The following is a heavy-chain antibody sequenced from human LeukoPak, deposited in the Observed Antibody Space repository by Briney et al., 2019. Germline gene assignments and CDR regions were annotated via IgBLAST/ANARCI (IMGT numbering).Heavy chain of an antibody. J-gene: IGHJ4*02. CDR3: ASRPYDFWSGYPTYYFDY. CDR2: FDPEDGET. D-gene: IGHD3-3*01. V-gene: IGHV1-24*01. CDR1: GYTLTELS. Sequence: ASVKVSCKVSGYTLTELSMHWVRQAPGKGLEWMGGFDPEDGETIYAQKFQGRVTITADESTSTAYMELSSLRSEDTAVYYCASRPYDFWSGYPTYYFDYWGQGTLVTVSS.